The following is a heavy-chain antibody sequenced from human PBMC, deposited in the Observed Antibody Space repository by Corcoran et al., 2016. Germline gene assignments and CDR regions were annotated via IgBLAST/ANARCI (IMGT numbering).Heavy chain of an antibody. CDR2: IYYSGST. CDR1: GGSISSYY. V-gene: IGHV4-59*01. Sequence: QVQLQESGPGLVKPSETLSLTCTVSGGSISSYYWSWIRQPPGKGLEWIGYIYYSGSTNYNPSLKSRVTISVDTSKNQFSLKLSSVTAADTAVYYCAREIDGSGSNGAFDIWGQGTMVTVSS. D-gene: IGHD3-10*01. J-gene: IGHJ3*02. CDR3: AREIDGSGSNGAFDI.